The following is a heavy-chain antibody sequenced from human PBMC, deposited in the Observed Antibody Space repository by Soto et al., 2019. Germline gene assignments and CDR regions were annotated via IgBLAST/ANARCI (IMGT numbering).Heavy chain of an antibody. D-gene: IGHD3-22*01. Sequence: GGSLRLSCAASGFTFSNAWMNWVRQAPGKGLECVGRIKSKTDGGTTDYAAPVKGRFTISRDDSKNTLYLQMNSLKTEDTAVYYCTPSLPYYDSSGYYMLVQSYGMDVCGPAPTVTVSS. J-gene: IGHJ6*02. V-gene: IGHV3-15*07. CDR1: GFTFSNAW. CDR3: TPSLPYYDSSGYYMLVQSYGMDV. CDR2: IKSKTDGGTT.